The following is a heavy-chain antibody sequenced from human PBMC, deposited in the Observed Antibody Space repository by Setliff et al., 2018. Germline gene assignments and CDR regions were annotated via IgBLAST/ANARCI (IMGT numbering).Heavy chain of an antibody. D-gene: IGHD3-9*01. CDR3: ARLGPIVTHTTYDY. J-gene: IGHJ4*02. Sequence: GGSLRLSCEASGFSFRTYWLSWVRQAPGKGLEWVASINPDGSAKYHADSVKGRLTISRDNAKNSLYPQMNSLRVEDTAVYYCARLGPIVTHTTYDYWGQGTLVTVSS. V-gene: IGHV3-7*01. CDR2: INPDGSAK. CDR1: GFSFRTYW.